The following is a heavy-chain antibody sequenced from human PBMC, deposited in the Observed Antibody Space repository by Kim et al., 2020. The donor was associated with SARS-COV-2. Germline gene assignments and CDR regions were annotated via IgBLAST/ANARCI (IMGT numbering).Heavy chain of an antibody. Sequence: ASVKVSCKASGYTFTSHDINWVRQAPGQGLEWMGWINSNSGNTGYAQKSQGRVTMTRNTAINTAYMEVTTLRTDDTAIYYCASGPSGWYDFWGQGTLVTVSS. V-gene: IGHV1-8*01. CDR3: ASGPSGWYDF. D-gene: IGHD3-3*01. CDR1: GYTFTSHD. J-gene: IGHJ5*01. CDR2: INSNSGNT.